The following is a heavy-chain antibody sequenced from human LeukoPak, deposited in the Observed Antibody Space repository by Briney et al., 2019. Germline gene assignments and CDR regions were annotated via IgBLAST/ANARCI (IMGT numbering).Heavy chain of an antibody. D-gene: IGHD4-17*01. V-gene: IGHV3-23*01. CDR1: GFTFSSNG. Sequence: GGSLRLSCAASGFTFSSNGMSWVRQAPGKGLEWVPSITGSGGNTYYADSVKGRFTISRDNSKNTLYLQMNSLRADDTAVYYCTKRSSTVTPKTYYFDYWGQGTLVTVSS. J-gene: IGHJ4*02. CDR3: TKRSSTVTPKTYYFDY. CDR2: ITGSGGNT.